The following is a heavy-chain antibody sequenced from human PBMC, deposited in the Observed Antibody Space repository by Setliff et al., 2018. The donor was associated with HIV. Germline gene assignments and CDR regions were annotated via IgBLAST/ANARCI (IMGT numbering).Heavy chain of an antibody. CDR1: GFIFSTYS. J-gene: IGHJ4*02. CDR3: ARGPPYGSYADFFDH. V-gene: IGHV3-48*04. Sequence: QAGGSLRLSCAASGFIFSTYSMNWVRQAPGKGLEWVAYISSDGGTIYYADSVRGRFSISRDGATNSVYLQMDSLRAEDTALYYCARGPPYGSYADFFDHWGQGVLVTVSS. D-gene: IGHD3-16*01. CDR2: ISSDGGTI.